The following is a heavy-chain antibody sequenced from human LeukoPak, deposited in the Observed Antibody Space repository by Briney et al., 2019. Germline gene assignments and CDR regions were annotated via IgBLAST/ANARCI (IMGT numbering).Heavy chain of an antibody. J-gene: IGHJ5*02. Sequence: GASVKVSCKASGYTFTSYGISWVRQAPGQGLEWMGWISAYNGNTNYAQKLQGRVTMTTDTSTSTAYMELRSLRSDDTAVYYCARERSVGAIQHNWFDPWGQGTLVTVSS. CDR2: ISAYNGNT. V-gene: IGHV1-18*01. CDR1: GYTFTSYG. D-gene: IGHD1-26*01. CDR3: ARERSVGAIQHNWFDP.